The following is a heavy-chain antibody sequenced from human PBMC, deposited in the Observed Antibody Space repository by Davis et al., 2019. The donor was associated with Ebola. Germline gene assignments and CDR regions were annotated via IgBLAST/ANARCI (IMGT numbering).Heavy chain of an antibody. Sequence: ASVKVSCKTSGFTFNNYFMHWVRQAPGQGLEWMGWINPNSGGTNYAQKFQGWVTMTRDTSISTAYMELSRLRSDDTAVYYCARPNRDCIGGSCPLYYYYAMEVWGQGTTVTVSS. CDR2: INPNSGGT. J-gene: IGHJ6*02. D-gene: IGHD2-15*01. CDR3: ARPNRDCIGGSCPLYYYYAMEV. CDR1: GFTFNNYF. V-gene: IGHV1-2*04.